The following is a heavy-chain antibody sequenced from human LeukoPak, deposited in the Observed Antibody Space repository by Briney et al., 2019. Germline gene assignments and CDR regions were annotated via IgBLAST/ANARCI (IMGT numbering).Heavy chain of an antibody. D-gene: IGHD3-9*01. CDR2: IIPIFGTA. CDR3: AAQPFDWLEGSSVGYYYGMDV. Sequence: GASVKVSCKASGGTFSSYAISWVRQAPGQGLEWMGGIIPIFGTANYAQKFQGRVTITADESTSTAYMELSSLRSEDTAVYYCAAQPFDWLEGSSVGYYYGMDVWGQGTTVTVSS. V-gene: IGHV1-69*13. CDR1: GGTFSSYA. J-gene: IGHJ6*02.